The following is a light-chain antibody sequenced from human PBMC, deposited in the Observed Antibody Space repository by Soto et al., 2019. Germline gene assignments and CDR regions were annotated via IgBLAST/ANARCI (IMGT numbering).Light chain of an antibody. Sequence: DIQMTQSPSSLSASVGDRVTITCRASQTISSYLNWYQQKPGKAPMLLISAASSLESGVPLRFSGSGSGTDFSLTISSLQPEDFATYYCQQSYSTWTFGQGTKVEIK. CDR3: QQSYSTWT. CDR2: AAS. CDR1: QTISSY. J-gene: IGKJ1*01. V-gene: IGKV1-39*01.